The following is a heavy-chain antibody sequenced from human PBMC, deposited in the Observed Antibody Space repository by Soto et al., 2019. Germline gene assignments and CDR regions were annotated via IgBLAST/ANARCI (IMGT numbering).Heavy chain of an antibody. D-gene: IGHD6-13*01. CDR1: GYTFTSYG. J-gene: IGHJ6*02. CDR3: ARDGRAGYLDYYYGMDV. V-gene: IGHV1-18*01. Sequence: ASVKVSCKASGYTFTSYGISWVRQAPGQGLEWMGWISAYNGNTNYAQKLQGRVTMTTDTSTSTAYMELRSLRSDDTAVYYCARDGRAGYLDYYYGMDVWGQGTTVTVSS. CDR2: ISAYNGNT.